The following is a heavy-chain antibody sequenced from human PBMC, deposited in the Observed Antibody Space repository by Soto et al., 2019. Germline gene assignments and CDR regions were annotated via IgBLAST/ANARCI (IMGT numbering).Heavy chain of an antibody. V-gene: IGHV4-59*01. CDR2: LYYGRSA. CDR3: ALRSMAVVPEY. Sequence: QVQLQESGPGLVKPSETLSLTCAVSGDSISSYYCMWIRQPPGKGLESIGYLYYGRSANYKPSLTSRFTVSVDPSTNQCSLTLSSMTAADTAVYYCALRSMAVVPEYWGQGTLFTVSS. D-gene: IGHD3-22*01. CDR1: GDSISSYY. J-gene: IGHJ4*02.